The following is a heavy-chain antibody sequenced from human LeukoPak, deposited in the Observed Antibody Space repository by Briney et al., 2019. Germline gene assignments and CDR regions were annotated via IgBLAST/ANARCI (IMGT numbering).Heavy chain of an antibody. CDR1: GGSFSGYY. D-gene: IGHD6-19*01. V-gene: IGHV4-34*01. CDR2: INHSGST. Sequence: SETLSLTCAVYGGSFSGYYWSWIRQPPVKGLEWIGEINHSGSTNYNPSLKSRVTISVDTSKNQFSLKLSSVTAADTAVYYCARGSSGWYSGAFDIWGQGTMVTVSS. CDR3: ARGSSGWYSGAFDI. J-gene: IGHJ3*02.